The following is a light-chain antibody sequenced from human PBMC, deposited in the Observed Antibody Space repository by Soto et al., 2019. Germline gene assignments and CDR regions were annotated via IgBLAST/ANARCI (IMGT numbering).Light chain of an antibody. CDR3: QQYNEWPT. CDR2: GAS. Sequence: EIVMTQSPATLSVSPGERATLSCRASQSVSSYLAWYQRKPGQAPRLLIYGASTRATGIPGRFSGSGSGTEFTFTISSLQSEDVAVYYCQQYNEWPTFGQGTKVEVK. CDR1: QSVSSY. V-gene: IGKV3-15*01. J-gene: IGKJ1*01.